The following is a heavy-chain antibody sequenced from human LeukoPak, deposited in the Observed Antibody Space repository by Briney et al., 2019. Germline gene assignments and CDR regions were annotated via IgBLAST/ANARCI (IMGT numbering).Heavy chain of an antibody. D-gene: IGHD5-18*01. CDR3: ARSGYTISAYHSDF. CDR1: GVSIQSYW. J-gene: IGHJ4*02. V-gene: IGHV4-4*07. CDR2: IYTTGRT. Sequence: SETLSLTCDVSGVSIQSYWRSWVRKPAGKGLEWIGRIYTTGRTNYSPSFQSRVTMSIDVSSNQFSLTLRSVTAADTAVYYCARSGYTISAYHSDFWGQGAPVTVSS.